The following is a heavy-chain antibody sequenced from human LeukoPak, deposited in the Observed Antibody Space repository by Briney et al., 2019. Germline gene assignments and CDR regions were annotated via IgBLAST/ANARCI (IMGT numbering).Heavy chain of an antibody. V-gene: IGHV3-21*01. J-gene: IGHJ2*01. CDR1: GFTFSSYS. D-gene: IGHD3-22*01. CDR3: ASYYYDSSGYYYGDFWYFDL. CDR2: ISSSSSYI. Sequence: GGSLRLSRAASGFTFSSYSMNWVRQAPGKGLEWVSSISSSSSYIYYADSVKGRFTISRDNAKNSLYLQMNSLRAEDTAVYYCASYYYDSSGYYYGDFWYFDLWGRGTLVTVSS.